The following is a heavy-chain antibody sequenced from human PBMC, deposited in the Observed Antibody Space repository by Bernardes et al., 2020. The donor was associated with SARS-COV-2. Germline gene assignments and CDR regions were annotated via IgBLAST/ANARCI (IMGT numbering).Heavy chain of an antibody. V-gene: IGHV3-21*06. CDR3: ARVDFSNLYYFDY. Sequence: GGSLCLSCAASGFTFRSYTMNWVRQAPGTGLAWISSISTSSSYISYSDSVRGRFTISRDNAKNSVSLQMNSLRAEDTAVYYCARVDFSNLYYFDYWGQGTPVTVSS. J-gene: IGHJ4*02. D-gene: IGHD4-4*01. CDR2: ISTSSSYI. CDR1: GFTFRSYT.